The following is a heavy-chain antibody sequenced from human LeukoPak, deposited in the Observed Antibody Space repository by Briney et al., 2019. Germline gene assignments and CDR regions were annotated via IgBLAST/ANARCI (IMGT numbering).Heavy chain of an antibody. CDR2: ISGSGGST. Sequence: GGSLRLSCAASGFTFSSYAMSWVRQAPGKVLEWVSAISGSGGSTYYADSVKGRFTISRDNSKNTLYLQMNSLRSEDTAVYYCAKDLHSSGWSCYDYWGQGTLVTVSS. J-gene: IGHJ4*02. CDR3: AKDLHSSGWSCYDY. D-gene: IGHD6-19*01. V-gene: IGHV3-23*01. CDR1: GFTFSSYA.